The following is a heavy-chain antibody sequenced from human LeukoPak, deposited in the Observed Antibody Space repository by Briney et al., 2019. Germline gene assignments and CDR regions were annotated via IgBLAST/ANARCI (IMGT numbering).Heavy chain of an antibody. J-gene: IGHJ6*02. V-gene: IGHV3-33*01. CDR1: GFTFSSYG. Sequence: PGGSLRLSCAASGFTFSSYGMHWVRQAPGKGLEWVAVIWYDGSNKYYADSVKGRFTISRDNSKNTLYLQMNSLRAEDTAVYYCAREIMATIQVGGMDVWGQGTTVTVSS. D-gene: IGHD5-24*01. CDR3: AREIMATIQVGGMDV. CDR2: IWYDGSNK.